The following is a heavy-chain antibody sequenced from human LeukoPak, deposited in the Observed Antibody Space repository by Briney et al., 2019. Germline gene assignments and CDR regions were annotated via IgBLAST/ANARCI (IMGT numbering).Heavy chain of an antibody. J-gene: IGHJ4*02. D-gene: IGHD3-3*01. V-gene: IGHV1-2*06. CDR2: INPNSGGT. Sequence: PGASVKVSCKASGYTFTDYHMHWVRQAPGQGLEWMGRINPNSGGTNYAQKFQGRVTMTRDTSISTAYMELSRLRSDDTAVYYCARETGAIFGVVTNWGQGTLVTVSS. CDR1: GYTFTDYH. CDR3: ARETGAIFGVVTN.